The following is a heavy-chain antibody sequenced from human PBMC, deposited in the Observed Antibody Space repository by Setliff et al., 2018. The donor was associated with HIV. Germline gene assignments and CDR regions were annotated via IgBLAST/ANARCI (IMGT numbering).Heavy chain of an antibody. V-gene: IGHV4-59*11. CDR3: ARDQDSGSPGWYFDL. D-gene: IGHD1-26*01. Sequence: SETLSLTCTVSGGSMRSHYWSWIRQPPGKALDWIGYIDYSRSTSYNPSLKSRVTISADTSKNQFSLKLSSVTAADTAVYYCARDQDSGSPGWYFDLWGRGTLVTVSS. CDR2: IDYSRST. CDR1: GGSMRSHY. J-gene: IGHJ2*01.